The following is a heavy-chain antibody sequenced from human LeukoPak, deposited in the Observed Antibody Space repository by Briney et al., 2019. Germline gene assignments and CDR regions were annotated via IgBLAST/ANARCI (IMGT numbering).Heavy chain of an antibody. CDR2: IYYSGST. V-gene: IGHV4-39*01. CDR1: GGSISSSSYY. CDR3: ARHPSRRYYDFWSGYPNWFDP. Sequence: SETLSLTCTVSGGSISSSSYYWGWIRQPPGKGMEWIGSIYYSGSTYYNPSLKSRVTISVDTSKNQFSLKLSSVTAADTAVYYCARHPSRRYYDFWSGYPNWFDPWGQGTLVTVSS. J-gene: IGHJ5*02. D-gene: IGHD3-3*01.